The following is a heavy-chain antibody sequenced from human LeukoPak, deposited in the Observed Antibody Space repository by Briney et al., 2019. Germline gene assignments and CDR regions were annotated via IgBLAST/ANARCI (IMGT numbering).Heavy chain of an antibody. CDR1: SYTFTNYA. CDR2: ISAYNGNT. CDR3: ARAIGQLQNLYYYYYYMDV. J-gene: IGHJ6*03. D-gene: IGHD6-6*01. V-gene: IGHV1-18*01. Sequence: ASVKVSCKASSYTFTNYAFTWVRQAPGQGLEWMGWISAYNGNTNYAQKLQGRVTMTTDTSTSTAYMELRSLRSDDTAVYFCARAIGQLQNLYYYYYYMDVWGKGTTVTVSS.